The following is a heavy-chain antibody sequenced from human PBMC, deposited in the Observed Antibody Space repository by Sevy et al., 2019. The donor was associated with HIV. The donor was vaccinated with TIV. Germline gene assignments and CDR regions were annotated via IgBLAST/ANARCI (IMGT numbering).Heavy chain of an antibody. CDR3: AKGANKGPAAIRQKTAYNRFDP. CDR1: GFTFSSYA. Sequence: GGSLRLSCAASGFTFSSYAMSWVRQAPGKGLEWVSAISGSGGSTYYADSVKGRFTISRDNSKNTLYLQMNSLRAEDKAGYYSAKGANKGPAAIRQKTAYNRFDPWGQGTLVTVSS. CDR2: ISGSGGST. J-gene: IGHJ5*02. D-gene: IGHD2-2*01. V-gene: IGHV3-23*01.